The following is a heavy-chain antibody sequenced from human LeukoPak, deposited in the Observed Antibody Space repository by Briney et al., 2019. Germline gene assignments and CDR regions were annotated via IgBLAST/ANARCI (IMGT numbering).Heavy chain of an antibody. J-gene: IGHJ6*04. V-gene: IGHV4-34*01. Sequence: SETLSLTCAVYGGSFSDCGWSWIRRPPGKGQEWIGEINHSGSTNYNPSLKSRVTISVDTSKKQFSLKLTSVTAADTAVYYCAELGITMIGGVWGKGTTVTISS. CDR1: GGSFSDCG. CDR2: INHSGST. CDR3: AELGITMIGGV. D-gene: IGHD3-10*02.